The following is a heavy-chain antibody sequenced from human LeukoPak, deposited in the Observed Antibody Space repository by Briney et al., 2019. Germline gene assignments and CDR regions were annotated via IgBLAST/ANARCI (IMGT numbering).Heavy chain of an antibody. Sequence: PGGSLRLSCAASGFTFSNSAMNWVRQAPGKGLEWVSSINDVSSHIYYADSVKGRFTISRENAKNSLYLQMNSLRAGDTAVYYCARVGTMVRGVVFDYWGQGTLVTVSS. CDR3: ARVGTMVRGVVFDY. J-gene: IGHJ4*02. V-gene: IGHV3-21*01. D-gene: IGHD3-10*01. CDR1: GFTFSNSA. CDR2: INDVSSHI.